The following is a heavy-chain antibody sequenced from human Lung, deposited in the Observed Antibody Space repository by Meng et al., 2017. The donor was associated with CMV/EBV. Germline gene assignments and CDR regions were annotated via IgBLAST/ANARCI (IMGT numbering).Heavy chain of an antibody. CDR1: GFTFSNYE. Sequence: SXKISXAASGFTFSNYEMNWVRQGPGQGLEWVSYISTSGSTMYYADSVKGRFTVSRDNAKNSLYLQMNSLRAEDTAVYYCARNGQKTGTPSNYWGQGTLVTVSS. CDR3: ARNGQKTGTPSNY. D-gene: IGHD1-1*01. J-gene: IGHJ4*02. V-gene: IGHV3-48*03. CDR2: ISTSGSTM.